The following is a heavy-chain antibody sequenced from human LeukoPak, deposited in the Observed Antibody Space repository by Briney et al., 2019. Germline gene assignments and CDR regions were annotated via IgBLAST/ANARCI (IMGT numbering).Heavy chain of an antibody. CDR2: TYYRSKWYN. J-gene: IGHJ4*02. CDR3: TRRRGSGSYYFDY. V-gene: IGHV6-1*01. D-gene: IGHD3-10*01. CDR1: GDSVSSNSVT. Sequence: SQTLSLTCAISGDSVSSNSVTWNWIRQSPSRGLEWLGRTYYRSKWYNDYAVSVKSRITINADTSKNQFSLQLNSVTPEDTAVYYYTRRRGSGSYYFDYWGQGTLVTVSS.